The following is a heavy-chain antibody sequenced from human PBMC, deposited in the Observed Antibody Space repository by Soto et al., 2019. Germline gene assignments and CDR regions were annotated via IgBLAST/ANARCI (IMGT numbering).Heavy chain of an antibody. CDR2: ISYNGIDK. Sequence: QMQLVESGGGVVQPGMSLRLSCAVSGVTFTNHGIHWVRQAPGKGLEWVADISYNGIDKWYADSVKGRFTISRDNFGDTAYLQMNGLRLEDTADYYCASGEGQNCHDTRFDYWGQGPLVTVSS. D-gene: IGHD3-10*01. V-gene: IGHV3-30*03. CDR1: GVTFTNHG. CDR3: ASGEGQNCHDTRFDY. J-gene: IGHJ4*02.